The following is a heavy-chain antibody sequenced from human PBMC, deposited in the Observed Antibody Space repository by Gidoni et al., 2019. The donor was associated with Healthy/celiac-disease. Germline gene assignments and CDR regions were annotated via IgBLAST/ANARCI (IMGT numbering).Heavy chain of an antibody. J-gene: IGHJ6*02. CDR1: GGSISSYY. CDR2: IYYSGST. Sequence: QVQLQESGPGLVKPSETLSLTCTVSGGSISSYYWSWIRQPPGKGLEWIGYIYYSGSTNYNPSLKSRVTISVDTSKNQFSLKLSSVTAADTAVYYCARSPRITGTTGGMDVWGQGTTVTVSS. D-gene: IGHD1-20*01. V-gene: IGHV4-59*08. CDR3: ARSPRITGTTGGMDV.